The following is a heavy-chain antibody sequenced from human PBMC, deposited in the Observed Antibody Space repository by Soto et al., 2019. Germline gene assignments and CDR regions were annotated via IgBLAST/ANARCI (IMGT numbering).Heavy chain of an antibody. Sequence: PGESLKISCKGSGYSFTRYWISWVRQMPGKGLEWMGRIDPSDSYTNYSPSFQGHVTISADKSISTAYLQWSRLKASDTAMYYCARLPYGSNYYGVDVWGQGTTVTVSS. CDR3: ARLPYGSNYYGVDV. V-gene: IGHV5-10-1*01. D-gene: IGHD3-10*01. J-gene: IGHJ6*02. CDR2: IDPSDSYT. CDR1: GYSFTRYW.